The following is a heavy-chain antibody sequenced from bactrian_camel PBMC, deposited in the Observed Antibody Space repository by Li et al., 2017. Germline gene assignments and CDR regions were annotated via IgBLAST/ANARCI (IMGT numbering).Heavy chain of an antibody. CDR1: GFTFSSSW. J-gene: IGHJ4*01. CDR2: INSGGGTT. Sequence: QLVESGGGLVQPGGSLRLSCADSGFTFSSSWMYWVRQAPGKGLEWVSTINSGGGTTYYVDSVKGRFTISHDNAKNSVDLQMNSLKPDDTAVYYCAATGQMLSVAGCRTQGTQVTVS. D-gene: IGHD1*01. V-gene: IGHV3S25*01.